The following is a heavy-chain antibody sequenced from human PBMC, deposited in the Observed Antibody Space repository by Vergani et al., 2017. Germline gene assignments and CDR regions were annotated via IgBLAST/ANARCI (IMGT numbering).Heavy chain of an antibody. J-gene: IGHJ4*02. CDR3: AKDPYPGYCSGGSCYGSFNY. Sequence: QVQLVESGGGVVQPGGSLRLSCAASGFTFSSYGMHWVRQAPGKGLEWVAFIRYDGSNKYYADSVKGRFTISRDNSKNTLYLQMNSLRAEDTAVYYCAKDPYPGYCSGGSCYGSFNYWGQGTLVTVSS. CDR1: GFTFSSYG. V-gene: IGHV3-30*02. CDR2: IRYDGSNK. D-gene: IGHD2-15*01.